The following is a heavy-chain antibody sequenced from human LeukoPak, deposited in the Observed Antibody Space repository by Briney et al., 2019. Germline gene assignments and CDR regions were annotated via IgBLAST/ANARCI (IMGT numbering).Heavy chain of an antibody. Sequence: GGSLRLSCAASGFSFSSFAMMWVRQAPGMGLELISAILSGGDVFFYGASVSARFTISSDDSTNTLFLQMNYLRADASAVYYCARDPNGNYVGAFEMWGPGTTVTVSS. CDR3: ARDPNGNYVGAFEM. J-gene: IGHJ3*02. V-gene: IGHV3-23*01. CDR2: ILSGGDVF. D-gene: IGHD4-17*01. CDR1: GFSFSSFA.